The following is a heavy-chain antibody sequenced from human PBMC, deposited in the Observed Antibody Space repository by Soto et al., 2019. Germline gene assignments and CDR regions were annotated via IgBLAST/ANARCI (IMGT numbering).Heavy chain of an antibody. D-gene: IGHD1-1*01. V-gene: IGHV4-59*08. Sequence: QVQLQESGPGLVKPSETVSLTCTVSGGSISSYYWSWIRQPPGKGLEWIGYIYYSGSTNYNPSLKSRVTISVDTSKNQFSLKLSSVTAADTAVYYCARRYGYSFDYWGQGTLVTVSS. CDR3: ARRYGYSFDY. J-gene: IGHJ4*02. CDR1: GGSISSYY. CDR2: IYYSGST.